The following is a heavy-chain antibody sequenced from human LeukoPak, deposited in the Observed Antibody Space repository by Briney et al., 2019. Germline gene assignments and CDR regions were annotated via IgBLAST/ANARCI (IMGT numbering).Heavy chain of an antibody. CDR3: AREDHSKYEY. J-gene: IGHJ4*02. V-gene: IGHV3-7*01. Sequence: GGSLRLSCAASGFIFSDYWMSWVRQAPGKGLEWVASIKQDGSEKYYMDFVKGRLTISKDNAKDSLYLQINSLRAEDTAVYYCAREDHSKYEYWGQGTPVTVSS. D-gene: IGHD4-11*01. CDR1: GFIFSDYW. CDR2: IKQDGSEK.